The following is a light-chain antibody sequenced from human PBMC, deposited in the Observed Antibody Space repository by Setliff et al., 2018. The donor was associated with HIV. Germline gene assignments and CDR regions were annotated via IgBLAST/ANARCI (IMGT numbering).Light chain of an antibody. CDR3: QSYDSSLSGYG. CDR1: RSNIGAGYD. CDR2: GNS. Sequence: SALTQPPSVSGAPGQRVTISCTGSRSNIGAGYDVQWYQQLPGTAPKLVMFGNSNRPSGVPDRFSDSKSGTSASLAISGLQAEDEADYYCQSYDSSLSGYGFGTGTKVTVL. V-gene: IGLV1-40*01. J-gene: IGLJ1*01.